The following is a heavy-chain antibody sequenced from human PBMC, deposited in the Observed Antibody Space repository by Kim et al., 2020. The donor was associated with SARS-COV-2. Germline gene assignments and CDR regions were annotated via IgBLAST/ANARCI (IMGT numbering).Heavy chain of an antibody. CDR2: INSDGSSP. Sequence: GGSLRLSCAASGFAFSSYWMHWVRQAPGKGLVWVARINSDGSSPNYADSVKGRFTISRDNAKNTVDLQMNSLGVEDTAVYYCTRGTPVTNRHLGMDGWG. D-gene: IGHD4-17*01. V-gene: IGHV3-74*01. J-gene: IGHJ6*02. CDR1: GFAFSSYW. CDR3: TRGTPVTNRHLGMDG.